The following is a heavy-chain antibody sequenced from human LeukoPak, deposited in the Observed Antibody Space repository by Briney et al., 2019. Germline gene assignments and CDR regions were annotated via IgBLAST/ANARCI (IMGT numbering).Heavy chain of an antibody. J-gene: IGHJ4*02. V-gene: IGHV5-51*01. D-gene: IGHD3-22*01. CDR2: IYPTDSHP. CDR3: ARGYYYFDY. Sequence: RGESLKISCKGSGYSFTSYWIGWVRQMPGKGLEWMGIIYPTDSHPRYSPSFQGQVTISADKSISTAYLQLSSLKASDTAIYYCARGYYYFDYWGQGTLVTVSS. CDR1: GYSFTSYW.